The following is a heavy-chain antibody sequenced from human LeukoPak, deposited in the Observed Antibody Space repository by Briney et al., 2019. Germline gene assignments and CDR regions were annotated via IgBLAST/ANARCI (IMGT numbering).Heavy chain of an antibody. D-gene: IGHD6-13*01. Sequence: PGRSVRLSCAASGFTFSSYGMLWVREAPGKGLEWVAVIWYDRSHNYYADSVKGRFTISRDNSKNTLYLQMNSLRAEDTAVYYCAKDRYSSSWFDYWGQGTLVTVSS. V-gene: IGHV3-33*06. J-gene: IGHJ4*02. CDR3: AKDRYSSSWFDY. CDR2: IWYDRSHN. CDR1: GFTFSSYG.